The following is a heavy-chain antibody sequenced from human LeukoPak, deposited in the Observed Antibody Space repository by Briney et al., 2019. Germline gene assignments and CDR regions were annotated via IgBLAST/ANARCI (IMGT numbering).Heavy chain of an antibody. V-gene: IGHV1-24*01. D-gene: IGHD6-19*01. J-gene: IGHJ4*02. CDR2: FDPEDGET. Sequence: GASVTVSCKVSGYTLTELSMHWVRQAPGKGLEWMGGFDPEDGETIYAQKFQGRVTMTEDTSTDTAYMELSSLRSEDTAVYYCAREAGKGYSSGWYEGGLAWLDYWGQGTLVTVSS. CDR1: GYTLTELS. CDR3: AREAGKGYSSGWYEGGLAWLDY.